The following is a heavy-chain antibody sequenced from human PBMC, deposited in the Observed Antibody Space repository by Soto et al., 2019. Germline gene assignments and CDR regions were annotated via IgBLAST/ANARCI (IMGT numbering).Heavy chain of an antibody. J-gene: IGHJ4*02. Sequence: QVQLVESGGGVVQPGRSLRLSCAASGFTFSSYAMHWVRQAPGKGLEWVAVISYDGSNKYYADSVKGRFTISRDNSKNTLYLQMNSLRAEDTAVYYCAKDQSGYYDSSWGVDYWGQGTLVTVSS. D-gene: IGHD3-22*01. CDR2: ISYDGSNK. CDR1: GFTFSSYA. CDR3: AKDQSGYYDSSWGVDY. V-gene: IGHV3-30-3*01.